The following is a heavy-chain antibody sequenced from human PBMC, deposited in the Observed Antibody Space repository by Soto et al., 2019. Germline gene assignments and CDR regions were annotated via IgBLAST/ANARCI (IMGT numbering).Heavy chain of an antibody. V-gene: IGHV3-11*06. D-gene: IGHD6-13*01. Sequence: QVQLVESGGVLVKPGGSLRLSCAASGFTFSDYYMSWIRQAPGKGLEWVSYISSSSTYTSYADSVKGRFTVSRDNAKNSLYLQMNSLRAEDTAVYYCASLPQQLVDYWGQGTLVTVSS. CDR1: GFTFSDYY. J-gene: IGHJ4*02. CDR3: ASLPQQLVDY. CDR2: ISSSSTYT.